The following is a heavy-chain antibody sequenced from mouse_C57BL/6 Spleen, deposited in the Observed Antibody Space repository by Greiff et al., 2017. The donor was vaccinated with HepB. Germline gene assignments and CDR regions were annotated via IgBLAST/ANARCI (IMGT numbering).Heavy chain of an antibody. J-gene: IGHJ1*03. CDR2: INYDGSST. Sequence: EVMLVESEGGLVQPGSSMKLSCTASGFTFSDYYMAWVRQVPEKGLEWVANINYDGSSTYYLDSLKSRFIISRDNAKNILYLQMSSLKSEDTATYYCARALYFWYFDVWGTGTTVTVSS. CDR3: ARALYFWYFDV. CDR1: GFTFSDYY. D-gene: IGHD2-1*01. V-gene: IGHV5-16*01.